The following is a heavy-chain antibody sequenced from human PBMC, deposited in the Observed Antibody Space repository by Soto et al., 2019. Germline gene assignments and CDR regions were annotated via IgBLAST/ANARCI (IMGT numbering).Heavy chain of an antibody. V-gene: IGHV3-30*18. CDR3: AKDLGENKSGWLFDH. CDR1: GFTFTTYC. J-gene: IGHJ4*02. CDR2: ISFDGSNK. D-gene: IGHD3-16*01. Sequence: GGSLRLSCAVSGFTFTTYCIHWVRQAPGKGLEWLGVISFDGSNKYYEDNLKGRIIISRDNSNNTLFLEMNDLRVEDTAVYYCAKDLGENKSGWLFDHWGQGTLVTVSS.